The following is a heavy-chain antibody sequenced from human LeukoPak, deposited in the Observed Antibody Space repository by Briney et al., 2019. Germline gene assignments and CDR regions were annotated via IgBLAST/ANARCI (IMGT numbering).Heavy chain of an antibody. CDR2: IYCSGST. J-gene: IGHJ4*02. CDR1: GGSISSSSYY. D-gene: IGHD2-15*01. V-gene: IGHV4-39*01. CDR3: ARQDIVVVVAAKEAGFFDY. Sequence: SETLSLTCTVSGGSISSSSYYWGWIRQPPGKGLEWIGSIYCSGSTYYNPSLKSRVTISVDTSKNQFSLKLSSVTAADTAVYYCARQDIVVVVAAKEAGFFDYWGQGTLVTVSS.